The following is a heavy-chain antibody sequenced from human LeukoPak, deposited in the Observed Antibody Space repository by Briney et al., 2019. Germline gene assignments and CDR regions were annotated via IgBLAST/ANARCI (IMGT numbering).Heavy chain of an antibody. CDR3: ARDWHHSSGCLDY. CDR2: ISSSSSYI. CDR1: GFTFSSYS. V-gene: IGHV3-21*01. J-gene: IGHJ4*02. D-gene: IGHD6-19*01. Sequence: GGSLRLSCAASGFTFSSYSMNWLRQAPGKGLEWVSSISSSSSYIYYADSVKGRFTISRDNAKNSLYLQMNSLRAEDTAVYYCARDWHHSSGCLDYWGQGTLVTVSS.